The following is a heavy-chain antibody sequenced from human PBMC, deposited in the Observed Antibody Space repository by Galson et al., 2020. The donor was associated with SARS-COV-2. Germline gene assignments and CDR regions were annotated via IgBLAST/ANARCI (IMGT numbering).Heavy chain of an antibody. J-gene: IGHJ3*02. CDR1: GTSISSGSYS. V-gene: IGHV4-30-2*01. CDR2: ISHSGGT. D-gene: IGHD4-17*01. CDR3: ARLHYGEFAAGACYI. Sequence: SETLSLTCAVSGTSISSGSYSWNWIRQPPGKGLEWIGYISHSGGTYYNPSLKSRVTISGDRSKNQFSLRLSSVTAADTAVYYCARLHYGEFAAGACYIWGPGARVTVAS.